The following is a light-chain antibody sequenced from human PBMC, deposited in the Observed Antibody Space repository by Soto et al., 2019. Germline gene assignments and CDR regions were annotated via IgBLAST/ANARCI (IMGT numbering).Light chain of an antibody. V-gene: IGKV2-28*01. Sequence: DIVVTQSPLSLPVTPGEPASISCRSSQSLLQINGDNYLDWYLQKPGQSPQLLIYVASNRASGVPDRFSGGGSGTDFTLKISRVEAEDFGVYYCIQTLQSPLTFGGGTKVDIK. CDR2: VAS. CDR1: QSLLQINGDNY. CDR3: IQTLQSPLT. J-gene: IGKJ4*01.